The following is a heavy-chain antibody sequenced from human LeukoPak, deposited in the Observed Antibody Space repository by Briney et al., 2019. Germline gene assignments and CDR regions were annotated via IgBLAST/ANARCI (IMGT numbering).Heavy chain of an antibody. CDR2: ISAYNGNT. CDR1: GYTLTSYG. J-gene: IGHJ4*02. V-gene: IGHV1-18*01. D-gene: IGHD1-26*01. CDR3: ARDLHLKSGSYGAYFDY. Sequence: GASVKVSCKASGYTLTSYGISWVRQAPGQGLEWMGWISAYNGNTNYAQKLQGRVTMTTDTSTSTAYMELRSLRSDDTAVYYCARDLHLKSGSYGAYFDYWGQGTLVTVSS.